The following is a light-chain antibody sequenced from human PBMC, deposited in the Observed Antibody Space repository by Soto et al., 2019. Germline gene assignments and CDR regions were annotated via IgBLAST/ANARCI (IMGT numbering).Light chain of an antibody. CDR3: QQRSNSYT. CDR1: QHIANY. V-gene: IGKV3-11*01. J-gene: IGKJ2*01. CDR2: DAS. Sequence: EIVLTQSPATLSLPPGERATLSCRASQHIANYLVWYQQKPGQVPRLLIYDASKRATGIPARFSGSGSGTDFTLTISSLEPEDFAVYYCQQRSNSYTFGQGTKLEIK.